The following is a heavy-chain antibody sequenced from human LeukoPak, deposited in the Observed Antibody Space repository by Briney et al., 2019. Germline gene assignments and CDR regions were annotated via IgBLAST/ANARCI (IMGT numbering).Heavy chain of an antibody. J-gene: IGHJ4*02. CDR2: ISSSGSTI. CDR3: ALSDTAMGDY. CDR1: GFTFSSYE. Sequence: GGSLRLSCAASGFTFSSYEMNWVRRAPGKGLEWVSYISSSGSTIYYADSVKGRFTISRDNAKNSLYLQMNSLRAEDTAVYYCALSDTAMGDYWGQGTLVTVSS. D-gene: IGHD5-18*01. V-gene: IGHV3-48*03.